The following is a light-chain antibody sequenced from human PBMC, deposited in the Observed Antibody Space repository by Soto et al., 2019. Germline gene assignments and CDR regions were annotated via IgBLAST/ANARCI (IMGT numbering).Light chain of an antibody. Sequence: QSALTQPPSASGSPGQSVTISCTGTSSDIGGYDYVSWYQQHPGKAPKLIIYEVNKWPSGVPDRFSGSKSGNTASLTVSGLQAEDEADYYCSSYAGSNNLVFAGGTQLTVL. J-gene: IGLJ3*02. V-gene: IGLV2-8*01. CDR2: EVN. CDR3: SSYAGSNNLV. CDR1: SSDIGGYDY.